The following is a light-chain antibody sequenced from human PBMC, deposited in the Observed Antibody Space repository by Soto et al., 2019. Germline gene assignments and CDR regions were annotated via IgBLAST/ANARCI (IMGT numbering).Light chain of an antibody. CDR3: QHYQRPWT. V-gene: IGKV1-12*01. J-gene: IGKJ1*01. Sequence: TQIPQSPSSGPASEGDRVSITCRASQGISSWLAWYGQKPGKAPNLLIYAASRSQSGVPSRVSGSGTETAFTLPIRKEQPHELSPSNWQHYQRPWTFRQGTKVDIK. CDR1: QGISSW. CDR2: AAS.